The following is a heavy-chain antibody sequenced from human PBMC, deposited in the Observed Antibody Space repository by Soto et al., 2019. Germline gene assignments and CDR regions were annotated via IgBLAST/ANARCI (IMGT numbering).Heavy chain of an antibody. CDR1: GFTVSDHY. V-gene: IGHV3-72*01. Sequence: EVQLVESGGGLVQPGGSLRLSCAASGFTVSDHYIDWVRQAPGKGLEWVGRSRNKALSYSTDYAASVKGRFTISRDDSKSSLHLQMNSLKNEDTAVYYCARGKGGDNQYYHGMDVWGQGTTVTVSS. J-gene: IGHJ6*02. CDR3: ARGKGGDNQYYHGMDV. D-gene: IGHD3-16*01. CDR2: SRNKALSYST.